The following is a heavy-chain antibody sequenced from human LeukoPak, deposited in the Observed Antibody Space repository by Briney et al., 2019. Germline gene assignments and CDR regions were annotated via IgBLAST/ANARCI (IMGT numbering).Heavy chain of an antibody. CDR1: GFTFSNYV. J-gene: IGHJ4*02. V-gene: IGHV3-23*01. D-gene: IGHD2-15*01. CDR3: ARRDNVVVVSASDY. Sequence: GGSLRLSCAASGFTFSNYVMIWVRQAPGKGLEWVSGITASGDSTYYADSVKGRFTTSRDNSRDTVYLQMNSLRVDDTAVYYRARRDNVVVVSASDYWGQGTLVTVSS. CDR2: ITASGDST.